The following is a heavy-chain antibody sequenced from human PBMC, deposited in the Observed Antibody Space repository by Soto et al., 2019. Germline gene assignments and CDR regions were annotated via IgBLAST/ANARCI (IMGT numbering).Heavy chain of an antibody. D-gene: IGHD5-12*01. Sequence: SETLSLTCTVSGGSISSGGYYWSWIRQHPGKGLEWIGYIYYSGSTYYNPSLKSRVTISVDTSKNQFSLKLSSVTAADTAVYYCARDCRYSGYDYCGGGDYWGQGTLVTVSS. CDR1: GGSISSGGYY. CDR3: ARDCRYSGYDYCGGGDY. CDR2: IYYSGST. V-gene: IGHV4-31*03. J-gene: IGHJ4*02.